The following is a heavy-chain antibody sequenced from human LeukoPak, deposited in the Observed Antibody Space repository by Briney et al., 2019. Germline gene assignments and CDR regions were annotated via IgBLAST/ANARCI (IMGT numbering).Heavy chain of an antibody. D-gene: IGHD3-3*01. CDR2: IYYSGST. CDR1: GGSISSGGYY. CDR3: ARDLDSTNWFDP. Sequence: PSETLSLTCTVSGGSISSGGYYWSWIRQHPGKGLERIGYIYYSGSTYYNPSLKSRVTISVDTSKNQFPLKLSSVTAADTAVYYCARDLDSTNWFDPWGQGTLVTVSS. J-gene: IGHJ5*02. V-gene: IGHV4-31*03.